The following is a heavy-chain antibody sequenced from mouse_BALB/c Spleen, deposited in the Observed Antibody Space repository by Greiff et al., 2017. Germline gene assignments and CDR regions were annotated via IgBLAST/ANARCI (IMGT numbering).Heavy chain of an antibody. Sequence: VQLQQSGAELVKPGASVKLSCTASGFNIKDTYMHWVKQRPEQGLEWIGRIDPANGNTKYDPKFQGKATITADTSSNTAYLQLSSLTSEDTAVCYCARPHYRNYFDYWGQGTTLTVSS. V-gene: IGHV14-3*02. CDR2: IDPANGNT. J-gene: IGHJ2*01. D-gene: IGHD1-2*01. CDR1: GFNIKDTY. CDR3: ARPHYRNYFDY.